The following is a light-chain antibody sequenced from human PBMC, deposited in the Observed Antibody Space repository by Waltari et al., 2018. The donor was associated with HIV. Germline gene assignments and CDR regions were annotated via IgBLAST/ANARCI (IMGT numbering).Light chain of an antibody. V-gene: IGLV2-14*01. CDR3: SSYAYNSVLV. CDR2: GVS. J-gene: IGLJ3*02. CDR1: NRDIGGYDF. Sequence: HSALTQPASVSGSPGQSITISCTGTNRDIGGYDFVSWYQQPPGRAPQLMIYGVSDRPSGVSKRFSGSKSGNRASLTISGVQAEDEADYYCSSYAYNSVLVFGGGTKLTVL.